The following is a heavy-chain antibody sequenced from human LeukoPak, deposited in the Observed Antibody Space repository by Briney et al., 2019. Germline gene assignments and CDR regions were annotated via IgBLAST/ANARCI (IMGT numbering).Heavy chain of an antibody. Sequence: PSETLSLTCTVSGYSISSGYYWGWIRQPPGKWLEWIGSIYHSGSTYYNPSLKSRVTISVDTSKNQFSLKLSSVTAADTAVYYCARGPISGPTRYYYYYYMDVWGKGTTVTVSS. CDR1: GYSISSGYY. V-gene: IGHV4-38-2*02. CDR3: ARGPISGPTRYYYYYYMDV. J-gene: IGHJ6*03. D-gene: IGHD6-19*01. CDR2: IYHSGST.